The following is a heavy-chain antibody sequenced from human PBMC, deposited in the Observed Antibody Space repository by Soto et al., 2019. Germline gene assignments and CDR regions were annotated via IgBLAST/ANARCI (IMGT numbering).Heavy chain of an antibody. D-gene: IGHD1-26*01. V-gene: IGHV1-69*06. CDR2: IIPIFGTA. CDR1: GGTFSTYS. CDR3: ASSSGNNYGVGTNYYFDY. J-gene: IGHJ4*02. Sequence: SVKVSCKTSGGTFSTYSIVWVREAPGEGLEWMGGIIPIFGTANYAQKFQDRVTITADKSTNTAFMELSSLKSEDTAMYYCASSSGNNYGVGTNYYFDYWGQGTLVTVSS.